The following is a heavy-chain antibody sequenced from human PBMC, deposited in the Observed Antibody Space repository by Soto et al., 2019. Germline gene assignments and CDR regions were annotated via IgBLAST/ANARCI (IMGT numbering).Heavy chain of an antibody. Sequence: GGSLRLSCAASGFTFSNVWMSWVRQAPGKGLEWVGRIKSEADGGTTEYAAPVKGRFTISRDDSKNALYLQMNSLKTEDTAVYYCTTAPRWESTDVNWGQGTLVNVSS. CDR2: IKSEADGGTT. CDR1: GFTFSNVW. J-gene: IGHJ4*03. CDR3: TTAPRWESTDVN. V-gene: IGHV3-15*01. D-gene: IGHD1-26*01.